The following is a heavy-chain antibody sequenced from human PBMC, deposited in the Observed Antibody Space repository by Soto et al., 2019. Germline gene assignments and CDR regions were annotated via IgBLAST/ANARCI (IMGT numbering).Heavy chain of an antibody. Sequence: SETLSLTCTVSGGSINNHYWSWIRQPPGKGLEWLGYVYYNGITNYNPSLKSRVTLTTDTSTATAFLELRGLRSDDTAVYYCAREPPRPTAGLNYFDPWGRGTLVTVSS. D-gene: IGHD1-7*01. CDR3: AREPPRPTAGLNYFDP. CDR2: VYYNGIT. J-gene: IGHJ5*02. CDR1: GGSINNHY. V-gene: IGHV4-59*11.